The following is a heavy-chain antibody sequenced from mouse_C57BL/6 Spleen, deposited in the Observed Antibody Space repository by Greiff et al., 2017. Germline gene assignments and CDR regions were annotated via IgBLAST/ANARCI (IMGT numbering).Heavy chain of an antibody. V-gene: IGHV1-64*01. CDR1: GYTFTSYW. CDR2: IHPNSGST. D-gene: IGHD2-2*01. Sequence: QVQLQQPGAELVKPGASVKLSCKASGYTFTSYWMHWVKQRPGQGLEWIGMIHPNSGSTNYNEKFKSKATLTVDKSSSTAYMQLSSLTSEDSAVYYCAREETMVTHFDDWGQGTTLTVAS. CDR3: AREETMVTHFDD. J-gene: IGHJ2*01.